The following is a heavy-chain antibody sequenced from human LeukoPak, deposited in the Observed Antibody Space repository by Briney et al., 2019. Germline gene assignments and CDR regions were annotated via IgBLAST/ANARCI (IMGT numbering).Heavy chain of an antibody. D-gene: IGHD5-12*01. Sequence: GGSLRLPCAASGFSFNNYAMGWVRQAPGKGLEWVSIIIASSGSTFHADSVKGRFTISRDNSKNTLYLQMNSLRVEDTAVYYCVKGGYDFVEVAYFDFWGQGTLVTVSS. CDR3: VKGGYDFVEVAYFDF. CDR1: GFSFNNYA. J-gene: IGHJ4*02. V-gene: IGHV3-23*01. CDR2: IIASSGST.